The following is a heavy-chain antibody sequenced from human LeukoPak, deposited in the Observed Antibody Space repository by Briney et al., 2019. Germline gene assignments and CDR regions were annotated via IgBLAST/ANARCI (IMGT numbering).Heavy chain of an antibody. CDR3: ARDGPHSHYYDSSGYYTH. Sequence: SETLSLTCTVSGGSISSSYYHWGWIRQHPGKGLEWIGYIYYSGSTYYNPSLKSRVTISVDTSKNQFSLKLSSVTAADTAVYYCARDGPHSHYYDSSGYYTHWGQGTLVTVSS. CDR1: GGSISSSYYH. CDR2: IYYSGST. D-gene: IGHD3-22*01. V-gene: IGHV4-31*03. J-gene: IGHJ1*01.